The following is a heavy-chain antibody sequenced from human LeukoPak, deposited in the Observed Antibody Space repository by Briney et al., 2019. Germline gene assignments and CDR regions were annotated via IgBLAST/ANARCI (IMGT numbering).Heavy chain of an antibody. Sequence: GASVKVSCMTSGYTFTDYFMHWVRQAPGQGLEWMGGIIPIFGTANYAQKFQGRVTITADESTSTAYMELSSLRSEDTAVYYCARDTAQRRDWDWFDPWGQGTLVTVSS. CDR1: GYTFTDYF. D-gene: IGHD2-21*01. V-gene: IGHV1-69*13. CDR2: IIPIFGTA. J-gene: IGHJ5*02. CDR3: ARDTAQRRDWDWFDP.